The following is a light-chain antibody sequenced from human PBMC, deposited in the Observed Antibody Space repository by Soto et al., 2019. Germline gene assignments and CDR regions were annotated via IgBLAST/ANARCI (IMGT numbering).Light chain of an antibody. J-gene: IGKJ5*01. CDR2: GAS. CDR1: SSNIGAGY. CDR3: QQSSSSPIT. Sequence: VLTQPPSVSGAPGQRVTISCTGSSSNIGAGYDVHWYQQKPGQAPRLLIYGASSRATGIPDRFSGSGSGTDFTLTISRLEAEDFAVYYCQQSSSSPITFGQGTRPENK. V-gene: IGKV3-20*01.